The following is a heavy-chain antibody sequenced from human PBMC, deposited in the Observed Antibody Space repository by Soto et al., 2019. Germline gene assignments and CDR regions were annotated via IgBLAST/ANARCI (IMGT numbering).Heavy chain of an antibody. D-gene: IGHD3-10*01. V-gene: IGHV5-51*01. CDR2: IYPGDSDT. CDR3: ARLSDMVRGAGKETDAFDI. J-gene: IGHJ3*02. CDR1: GYSFTSYW. Sequence: GESLKISCKGSGYSFTSYWIGWVRQMPGKGLEWMGIIYPGDSDTRYSPSFQGQVTISADKSISTAYLQWSSLKASDTAMYYCARLSDMVRGAGKETDAFDIWGQGTMVTVSS.